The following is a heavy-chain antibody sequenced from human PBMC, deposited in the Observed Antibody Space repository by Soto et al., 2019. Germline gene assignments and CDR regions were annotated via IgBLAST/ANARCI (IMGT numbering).Heavy chain of an antibody. V-gene: IGHV3-7*01. Sequence: EVQLVESGGGLVQPGGSLRLSCVVSGFNLRSYWMSWVRQAPGKGLEWVANIKEDGSEKYYVDSVKGRFTISRDNAKNSVYLQMNSLRDEDTAVYYCARPRGAETSYWGQGTLVTVSS. CDR3: ARPRGAETSY. CDR2: IKEDGSEK. CDR1: GFNLRSYW. D-gene: IGHD4-17*01. J-gene: IGHJ4*02.